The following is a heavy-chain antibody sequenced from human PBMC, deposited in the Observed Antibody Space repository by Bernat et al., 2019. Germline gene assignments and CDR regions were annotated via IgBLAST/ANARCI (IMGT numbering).Heavy chain of an antibody. V-gene: IGHV1-18*01. CDR2: ISTFDGHT. Sequence: QVQLVQSGAEVKKPGASAKVSCKASGYIFRSYGISWVRRAPGQGLEWVGWISTFDGHTNYAQSLQGRVAMTTDTSTSTVYMELRSLGSDDPAMYYCARDKGVQPHTFDFWGQETWVTVSS. J-gene: IGHJ3*01. CDR3: ARDKGVQPHTFDF. CDR1: GYIFRSYG.